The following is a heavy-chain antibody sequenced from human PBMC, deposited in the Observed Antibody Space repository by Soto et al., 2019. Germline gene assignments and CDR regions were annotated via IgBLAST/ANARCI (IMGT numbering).Heavy chain of an antibody. Sequence: GGSLRLSCVGSAFTFGSFGMHWVRQAPGKGLEWVAAISYHGRNKYYADSVHGRFTISRDNSRNTVYLHMNSLEAEDTALYYCLKDRDSPPIPGKDGMDVWRQGTTVTVAS. CDR1: AFTFGSFG. V-gene: IGHV3-30*18. D-gene: IGHD5-18*01. CDR2: ISYHGRNK. J-gene: IGHJ6*02. CDR3: LKDRDSPPIPGKDGMDV.